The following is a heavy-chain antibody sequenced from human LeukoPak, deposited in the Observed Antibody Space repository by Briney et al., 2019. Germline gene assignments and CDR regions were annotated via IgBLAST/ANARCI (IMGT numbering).Heavy chain of an antibody. D-gene: IGHD2-15*01. J-gene: IGHJ6*03. CDR1: GFTVSSNY. CDR2: IYSGGST. Sequence: GGSLRLSCAASGFTVSSNYMSWVRQAPGKGLEWVSVIYSGGSTYCADSVKGRFTISRDNSKNTLYLQMNSLRAEDTAVYYCWGYCSGGSCPYYYYYYYMDVWGKGTTVTVSS. V-gene: IGHV3-66*02. CDR3: WGYCSGGSCPYYYYYYYMDV.